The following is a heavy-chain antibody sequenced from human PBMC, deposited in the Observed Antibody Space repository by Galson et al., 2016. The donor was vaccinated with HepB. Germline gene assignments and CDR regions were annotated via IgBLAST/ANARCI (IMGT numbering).Heavy chain of an antibody. J-gene: IGHJ3*02. Sequence: SLRLSCAASGFTFSSYAIHWVRPAPGKGLEYLSEITGNGAITYYADSVKARFTISRDHSRNTLYLQMSSLTTEDTAVYYCVKDQGGTWGAFDIWGQGTLVTVSS. CDR3: VKDQGGTWGAFDI. V-gene: IGHV3-64D*06. CDR1: GFTFSSYA. D-gene: IGHD3-16*01. CDR2: ITGNGAIT.